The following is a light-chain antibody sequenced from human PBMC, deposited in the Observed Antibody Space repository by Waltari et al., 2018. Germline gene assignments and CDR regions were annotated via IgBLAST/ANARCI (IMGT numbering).Light chain of an antibody. CDR3: QQYDNYPYT. CDR1: QTITNW. V-gene: IGKV1-5*03. Sequence: DIQMTQSPSTLAASVGDRLTSTCRASQTITNWLARYQQKPGEAPKLLIYKASTLDMGVPSRFSGSGSGTEFTLTISSLQPDDFATYYCQQYDNYPYTFGQGTKLEIK. CDR2: KAS. J-gene: IGKJ2*01.